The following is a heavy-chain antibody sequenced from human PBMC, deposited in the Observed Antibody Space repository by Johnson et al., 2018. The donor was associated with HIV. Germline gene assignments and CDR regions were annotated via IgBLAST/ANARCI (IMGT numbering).Heavy chain of an antibody. CDR1: GFTFSSYA. CDR2: ISGSGSTI. V-gene: IGHV3-48*04. D-gene: IGHD4-11*01. Sequence: VQLVESGGGLVQPGGSLRLSCAASGFTFSSYAMSWVRQAPGTGLEWVSAISGSGSTIYSADSVKGRFTISRDNAKNSLYLQMNSLRAEDTAVYYCARSLRRLQRVFDAFDIWGQGTMVTVSS. CDR3: ARSLRRLQRVFDAFDI. J-gene: IGHJ3*02.